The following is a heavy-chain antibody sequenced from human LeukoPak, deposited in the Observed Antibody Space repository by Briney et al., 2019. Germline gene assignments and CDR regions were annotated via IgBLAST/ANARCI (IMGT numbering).Heavy chain of an antibody. CDR2: IWYDGSNK. D-gene: IGHD6-19*01. CDR3: ARLRVAVAGFDAFDI. V-gene: IGHV3-33*01. CDR1: GFTFSSYG. Sequence: GGSLRLSCAAAGFTFSSYGMHWVRQAPGKGLEWVAVIWYDGSNKYYADSVKGRFTISRDNSKNTLYLQMNSLRAEDTAVYYCARLRVAVAGFDAFDIWGQGTMVTVSS. J-gene: IGHJ3*02.